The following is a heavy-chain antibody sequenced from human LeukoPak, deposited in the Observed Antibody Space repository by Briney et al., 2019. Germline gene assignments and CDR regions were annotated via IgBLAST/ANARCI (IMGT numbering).Heavy chain of an antibody. CDR2: INPNSGGT. V-gene: IGHV1-2*06. CDR3: ASWGPSIAACLVSDY. D-gene: IGHD6-6*01. Sequence: ASVKVSCTASGYTFTGYYMHWVRQAPGQGLEWMGRINPNSGGTNYAQKFQGRVTMTRDTSISTAYMELSRLRSDDTAVYYCASWGPSIAACLVSDYWGQGTLVTVSS. J-gene: IGHJ4*02. CDR1: GYTFTGYY.